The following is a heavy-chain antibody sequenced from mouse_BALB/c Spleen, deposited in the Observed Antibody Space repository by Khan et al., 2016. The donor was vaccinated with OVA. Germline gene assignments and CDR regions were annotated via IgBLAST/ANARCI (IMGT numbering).Heavy chain of an antibody. Sequence: QVQLKESGPGLVAPSQTLSITCTVSGFSLTNYGVHWVRQPPGKGLEWLGVIWAGGSTNHNSALMSRLSISKDDSQSQVFLTMNSRQTDDTAINYYARAFYYGAWFAYWGQGTLVTVSA. CDR3: ARAFYYGAWFAY. CDR1: GFSLTNYG. CDR2: IWAGGST. V-gene: IGHV2-9*02. J-gene: IGHJ3*01. D-gene: IGHD1-1*01.